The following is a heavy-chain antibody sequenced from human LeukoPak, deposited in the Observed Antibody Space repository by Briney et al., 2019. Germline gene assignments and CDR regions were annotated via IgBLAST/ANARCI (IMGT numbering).Heavy chain of an antibody. Sequence: GGSLRLSCAASGFTFSSYAMSWVRQVPGKGLEWVSAISGSGGSTYYADSVKGRFTISRDNSKNTLYLQMNSLRAEDTAVYYCAKVDHYYDSSGYYYYDYWGQGTLVTVSS. CDR1: GFTFSSYA. J-gene: IGHJ4*02. D-gene: IGHD3-22*01. CDR3: AKVDHYYDSSGYYYYDY. V-gene: IGHV3-23*01. CDR2: ISGSGGST.